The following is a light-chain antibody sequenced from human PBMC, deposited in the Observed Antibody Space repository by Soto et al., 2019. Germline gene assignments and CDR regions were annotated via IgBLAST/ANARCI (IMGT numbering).Light chain of an antibody. J-gene: IGKJ1*01. V-gene: IGKV3-20*01. CDR3: QKYGNFWT. Sequence: EIVRTQSPATLSVSPGERATLSCRASQSVSSNLAWYQHKPGQAPRLLFYGASSRATGIPDRFSGSGSGTDFSLTIRRLAPDDFAVYYCQKYGNFWTFGQGTKVEIK. CDR1: QSVSSN. CDR2: GAS.